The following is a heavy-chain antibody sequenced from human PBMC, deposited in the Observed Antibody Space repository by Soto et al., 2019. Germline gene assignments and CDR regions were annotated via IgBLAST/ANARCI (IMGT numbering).Heavy chain of an antibody. V-gene: IGHV4-59*01. J-gene: IGHJ4*02. CDR3: AGLRGYAGSPIDY. Sequence: PSETLSLTCTVSGGSIISGHWSWIRQPPGKGLEWIGYISYSGNTNYNPSLKSRVTMSVDTPKNQFSLRLSSVTTADTAVYYCAGLRGYAGSPIDYWGQGTLVTSPQ. CDR1: GGSIISGH. D-gene: IGHD2-15*01. CDR2: ISYSGNT.